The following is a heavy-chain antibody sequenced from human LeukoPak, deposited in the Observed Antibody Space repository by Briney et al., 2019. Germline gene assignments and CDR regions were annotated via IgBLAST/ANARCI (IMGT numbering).Heavy chain of an antibody. Sequence: SETLSLTCAVYGGSFSGYYWSWIRQPPGKGLEWIGEINHSGSTNYNPSLKSRVTISVDTSKNQFSLKLSSVTAADTAVYYCARSYSSSSAVDYWGQGTLVTVSS. CDR1: GGSFSGYY. V-gene: IGHV4-34*01. J-gene: IGHJ4*02. CDR3: ARSYSSSSAVDY. D-gene: IGHD6-6*01. CDR2: INHSGST.